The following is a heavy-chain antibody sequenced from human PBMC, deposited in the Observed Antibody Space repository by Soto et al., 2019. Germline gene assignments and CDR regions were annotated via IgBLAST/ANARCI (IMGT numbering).Heavy chain of an antibody. D-gene: IGHD6-13*01. CDR2: IWYDGSNK. CDR3: AREDTAAGNGVDY. Sequence: GGSLRLSCAASGFTFSSYGMHWVRQAPGKGLEWVAVIWYDGSNKYYADSVKGRFTISRDNSKNTLYLQMNSLRAEDTAVYYCAREDTAAGNGVDYWGQGTLVTVSS. V-gene: IGHV3-33*01. J-gene: IGHJ4*02. CDR1: GFTFSSYG.